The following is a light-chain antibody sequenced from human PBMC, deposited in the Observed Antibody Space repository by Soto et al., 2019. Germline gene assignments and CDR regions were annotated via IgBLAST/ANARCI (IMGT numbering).Light chain of an antibody. CDR1: QDIRNF. CDR2: AAS. CDR3: QKYSSVPV. J-gene: IGKJ3*01. V-gene: IGKV1-27*01. Sequence: DIQMTQSPTSLSASVGDRVTITCRASQDIRNFVAWYQQKPGKAPKLLIYAASTLQSGVPSRVSDSGSGTDFTLTINSLQPEDVATYSCQKYSSVPVFGPGTKVEIK.